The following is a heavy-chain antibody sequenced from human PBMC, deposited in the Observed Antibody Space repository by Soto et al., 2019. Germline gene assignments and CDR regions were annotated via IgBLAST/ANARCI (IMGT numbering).Heavy chain of an antibody. CDR2: ISYDGSNK. V-gene: IGHV3-30*18. Sequence: QVQLVESGGGVVQPGRSLRLSCAASGFTFSSYGMHWVRQAPGKGLEWVAVISYDGSNKYYADSVKGRFTISRDNSKNTLYLQMNSLRAEDTAVYYCAKDRLYTQGRRGSILNYYYGMDVWGQGTTVTVSS. CDR3: AKDRLYTQGRRGSILNYYYGMDV. J-gene: IGHJ6*02. D-gene: IGHD2-2*02. CDR1: GFTFSSYG.